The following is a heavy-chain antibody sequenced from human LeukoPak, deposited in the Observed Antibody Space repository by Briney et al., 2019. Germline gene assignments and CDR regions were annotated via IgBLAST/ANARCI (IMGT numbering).Heavy chain of an antibody. D-gene: IGHD3-10*01. CDR3: ARHYYGSGSYYNDPYYFDY. CDR2: IYPGDSDT. J-gene: IGHJ4*02. CDR1: GYSFTSYW. Sequence: GGSLKISCKGSGYSFTSYWIGWVRQMPGKGLEWMGIIYPGDSDTRYSPSFQGQVTISADKSISTAYLQWSSLKASDTAMYYCARHYYGSGSYYNDPYYFDYWGQGTLVTVSS. V-gene: IGHV5-51*01.